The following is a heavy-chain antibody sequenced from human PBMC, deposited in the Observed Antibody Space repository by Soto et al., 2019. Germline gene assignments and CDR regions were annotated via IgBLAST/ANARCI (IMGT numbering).Heavy chain of an antibody. V-gene: IGHV4-4*07. Sequence: QVQLQESGPGVVKPSETLSLSCSVSGGSISKFYWSWIRKTAGKGLEWMGRVYATGTTDYNPSLRSRVTMSVDISKKTFSLRLTSVTAADTGVYYCFRDGSKTLRDWFDPWGQGKLVTVSS. CDR3: FRDGSKTLRDWFDP. J-gene: IGHJ5*02. CDR1: GGSISKFY. CDR2: VYATGTT.